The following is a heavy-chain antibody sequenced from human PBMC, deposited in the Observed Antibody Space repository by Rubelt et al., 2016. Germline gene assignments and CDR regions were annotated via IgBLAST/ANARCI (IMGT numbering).Heavy chain of an antibody. CDR3: ARNYPAAGD. Sequence: QVQLVQSGAEVKKPGSAVKVSCKASGGTFSSYAISWVRQAPGQGLEWMGRIIPILVLAHYAQKFPGRVTITADKSTRTAYMELSSLRSEDTAVYYCARNYPAAGDWGQGTLVTVSS. CDR1: GGTFSSYA. D-gene: IGHD6-13*01. J-gene: IGHJ4*02. CDR2: IIPILVLA. V-gene: IGHV1-69*04.